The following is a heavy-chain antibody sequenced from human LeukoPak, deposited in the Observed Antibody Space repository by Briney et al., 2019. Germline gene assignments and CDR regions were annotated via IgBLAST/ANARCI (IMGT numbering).Heavy chain of an antibody. CDR2: MNPNSGST. J-gene: IGHJ4*02. CDR1: GYSFISFD. D-gene: IGHD5-12*01. Sequence: ASVKVSCKASGYSFISFDINWVRQATGQGLGWLGWMNPNSGSTGYAQNFQGRVSMTRDTSISTAYMELSNLGSEDTAVYYCTRNLARTGDFDYWGQGTLVTVSS. CDR3: TRNLARTGDFDY. V-gene: IGHV1-8*01.